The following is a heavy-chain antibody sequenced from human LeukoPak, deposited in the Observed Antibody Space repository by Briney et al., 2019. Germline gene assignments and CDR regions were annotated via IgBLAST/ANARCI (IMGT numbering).Heavy chain of an antibody. CDR2: VSGGGGST. D-gene: IGHD3-10*02. Sequence: GGSLRLSCGTSGFTFASYAMSWVRQAPRKGLEWVSTVSGGGGSTWYADSVKGRFTISRDNSKNTLYLQMNSLRAEDTAVYYCATYVRGDFDYWGQGTLV. V-gene: IGHV3-23*01. CDR3: ATYVRGDFDY. J-gene: IGHJ4*02. CDR1: GFTFASYA.